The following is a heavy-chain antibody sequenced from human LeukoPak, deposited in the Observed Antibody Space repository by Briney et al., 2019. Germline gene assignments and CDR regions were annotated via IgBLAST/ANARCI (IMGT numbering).Heavy chain of an antibody. V-gene: IGHV4-31*03. J-gene: IGHJ6*03. Sequence: SETLSLTCTVSGGSISSGGYYWSWIRQHPGKGLEWIGYIYYSGSTYYNPFLKSRVTISVDTSKNQFSLKLSSVTAADTAMYYCARASKTPTYYDFWSGSQYYYYYYMDVWGKGTTVTVSS. CDR2: IYYSGST. D-gene: IGHD3-3*01. CDR1: GGSISSGGYY. CDR3: ARASKTPTYYDFWSGSQYYYYYYMDV.